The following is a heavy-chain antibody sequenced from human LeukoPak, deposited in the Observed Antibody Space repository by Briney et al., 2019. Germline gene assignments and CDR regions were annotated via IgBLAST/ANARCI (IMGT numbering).Heavy chain of an antibody. CDR1: RFTFKNYA. D-gene: IGHD2-8*01. Sequence: PGGSLRLSCVASRFTFKNYAMTWVRQAPGKGLQWVSCITGNGGATYYADSVKGRFTMSRDNSRNTLYLQMDSLRAEDTAIYYCAKDPNGDYIGAFDAWGQGTMVTVSS. CDR2: ITGNGGAT. J-gene: IGHJ3*01. V-gene: IGHV3-23*01. CDR3: AKDPNGDYIGAFDA.